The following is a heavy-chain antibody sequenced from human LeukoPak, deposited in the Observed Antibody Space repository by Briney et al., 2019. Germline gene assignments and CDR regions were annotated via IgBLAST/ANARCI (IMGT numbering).Heavy chain of an antibody. CDR2: IYYSGST. CDR1: GGSISSYY. CDR3: ARDLPGYGDYIGGFDY. Sequence: SETLSLTCTVSGGSISSYYWSWIRQPPGKGLEWIGYIYYSGSTNYNPSLKSRVTISVDTSKNQFSLKLSSVTAADTAVYYCARDLPGYGDYIGGFDYWGQGTLVTVSS. V-gene: IGHV4-59*01. D-gene: IGHD4-17*01. J-gene: IGHJ4*02.